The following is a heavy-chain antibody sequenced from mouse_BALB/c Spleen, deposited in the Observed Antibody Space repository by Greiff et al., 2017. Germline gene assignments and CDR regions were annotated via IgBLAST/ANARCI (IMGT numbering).Heavy chain of an antibody. V-gene: IGHV5-17*02. D-gene: IGHD1-1*01. Sequence: EVMLVESGGGLVQPGGSRKLSCAASGFTFSSFGMHWVRQAPEKGLEWVAYISSGSSTIYYADTVKGRFTISRDNPKNTLFLQMTSLMSEDTAMYYCARSILREYYFDYWGQGTTLTVSS. CDR1: GFTFSSFG. CDR2: ISSGSSTI. J-gene: IGHJ2*01. CDR3: ARSILREYYFDY.